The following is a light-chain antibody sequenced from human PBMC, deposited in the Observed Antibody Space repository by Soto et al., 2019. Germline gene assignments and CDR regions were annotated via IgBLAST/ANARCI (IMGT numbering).Light chain of an antibody. Sequence: EIVLTQSPGTLSLSPVERATLSCRASQSISRSLAWYQQKPGQAPRLLISDASTRATGIPARFSGSGSGTEFTLTISSLQSEDFALYYCHQYNSWPPGTFGQGTKVDIK. CDR2: DAS. J-gene: IGKJ2*01. CDR1: QSISRS. CDR3: HQYNSWPPGT. V-gene: IGKV3-15*01.